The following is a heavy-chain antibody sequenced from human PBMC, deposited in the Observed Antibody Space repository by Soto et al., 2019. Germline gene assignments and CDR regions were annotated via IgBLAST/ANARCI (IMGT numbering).Heavy chain of an antibody. J-gene: IGHJ6*02. CDR2: IYYSGST. CDR3: ARDCTNGVCLGGEYGMDV. Sequence: QVQLQESGPGLVKPSQTLSLTCTVSGGSISSGDYYWSWIRQPPGKGLEWIGYIYYSGSTYYNPSHKTRVTISVDTPKNQFSLKLSSVTAADTAVYYCARDCTNGVCLGGEYGMDVWGQGTTVTVSS. CDR1: GGSISSGDYY. V-gene: IGHV4-30-4*01. D-gene: IGHD2-8*01.